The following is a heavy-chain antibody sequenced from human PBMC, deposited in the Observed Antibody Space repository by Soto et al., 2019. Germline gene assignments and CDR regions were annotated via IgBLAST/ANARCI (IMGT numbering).Heavy chain of an antibody. CDR1: GFTLSSHV. CDR2: ISGGGGTT. J-gene: IGHJ6*02. D-gene: IGHD1-26*01. V-gene: IGHV3-23*01. CDR3: ARGYRGPRAHDYRIDV. Sequence: RGSLRLSCAASGFTLSSHVMNWVRQAPGKGLEWVAAISGGGGTTYYGDSVEGRFTMSRDNSKNTLYLQMNSLRADDTAVYYCARGYRGPRAHDYRIDVWGQRNTVIVSS.